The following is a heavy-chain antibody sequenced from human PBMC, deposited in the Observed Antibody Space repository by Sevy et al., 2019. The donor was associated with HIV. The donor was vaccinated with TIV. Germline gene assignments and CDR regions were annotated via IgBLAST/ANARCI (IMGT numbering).Heavy chain of an antibody. Sequence: GGSLRLSCAASGFTFDDYAMHWVRQAPGKGLEWVSGISWNSGSIGYADSVKGRFTISRDNAKNSLYLQMNSLRAEDTALYYCAKDISDCSGGSCDYYYYCGMDVWGQGTTVTVSS. J-gene: IGHJ6*02. CDR2: ISWNSGSI. CDR3: AKDISDCSGGSCDYYYYCGMDV. V-gene: IGHV3-9*01. D-gene: IGHD2-15*01. CDR1: GFTFDDYA.